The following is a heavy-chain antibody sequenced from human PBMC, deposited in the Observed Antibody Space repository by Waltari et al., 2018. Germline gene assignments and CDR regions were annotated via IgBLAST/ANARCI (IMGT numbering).Heavy chain of an antibody. CDR2: IYYSGST. J-gene: IGHJ4*02. Sequence: QVQLQESGPGLVKPSETLSLTCTVSGGSISSYYWSWIRQPPGKGLEWIGYIYYSGSTNYNPSLKSRVTISVDTSKNQFSLKLSSVTAADTAVYYCARARSGSGPQVSGFDYWGQGTLVTVSS. CDR3: ARARSGSGPQVSGFDY. D-gene: IGHD3-10*01. CDR1: GGSISSYY. V-gene: IGHV4-59*01.